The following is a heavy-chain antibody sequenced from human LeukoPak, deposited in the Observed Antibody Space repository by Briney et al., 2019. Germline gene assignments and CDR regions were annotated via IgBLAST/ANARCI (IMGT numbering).Heavy chain of an antibody. CDR2: IYTSGST. J-gene: IGHJ6*03. D-gene: IGHD3-10*01. V-gene: IGHV4-4*07. Sequence: SETLSLTCTVSGDSVSSFYWSWIRQPAGKGLEWIGRIYTSGSTNYNPSLKSRVTMSVDTSKNQFSLKLSSVTAADTAVYYCARDQRGVSRLWFGELSRYYYYYMDVWGKGTTVTISS. CDR3: ARDQRGVSRLWFGELSRYYYYYMDV. CDR1: GDSVSSFY.